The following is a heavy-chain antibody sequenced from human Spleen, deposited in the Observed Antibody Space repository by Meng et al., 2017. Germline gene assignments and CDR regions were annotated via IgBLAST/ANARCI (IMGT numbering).Heavy chain of an antibody. CDR1: GDSFSSNIAA. Sequence: LHQYGQGLCKPSQTLSLTWAISGDSFSSNIAAWNWIRQSPSRGLEWLGRTYYRSKWYNDYAVSVKSRITINPDTSKNQFSLQLNSVTPEDTAVYYCAKESSIAARYVFDYWGQGTLVTVSS. CDR2: TYYRSKWYN. CDR3: AKESSIAARYVFDY. D-gene: IGHD6-6*01. J-gene: IGHJ4*02. V-gene: IGHV6-1*01.